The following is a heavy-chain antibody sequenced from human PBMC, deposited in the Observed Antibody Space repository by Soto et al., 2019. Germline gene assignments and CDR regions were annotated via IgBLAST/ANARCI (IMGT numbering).Heavy chain of an antibody. Sequence: EVPLVESGGGLVKPGGSLRLSCAASGFTFSSYSMNWVRQAPGKGLEWVSSISSSNSYIYYADSVKGRFAISRDNAKNSLYLQMNSLRAEDTAVYYWARDRRDGYNFDYWGQGTLVTVSS. CDR1: GFTFSSYS. V-gene: IGHV3-21*01. CDR2: ISSSNSYI. CDR3: ARDRRDGYNFDY. J-gene: IGHJ4*02. D-gene: IGHD5-12*01.